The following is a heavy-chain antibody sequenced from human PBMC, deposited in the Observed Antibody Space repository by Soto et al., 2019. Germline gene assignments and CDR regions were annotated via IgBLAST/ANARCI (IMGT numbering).Heavy chain of an antibody. D-gene: IGHD3-22*01. Sequence: GGSLRLSCAASGFIFRSYAMVWVRQAPGKGLEWVSYISSTNSTKYYADSVKGRFTISRDNSKNTAYLQMSSLRPEDTAVYYCVKGEYYYDGSAYYPFDYWGQGRMVTVSS. V-gene: IGHV3-64D*06. CDR1: GFIFRSYA. J-gene: IGHJ4*02. CDR3: VKGEYYYDGSAYYPFDY. CDR2: ISSTNSTK.